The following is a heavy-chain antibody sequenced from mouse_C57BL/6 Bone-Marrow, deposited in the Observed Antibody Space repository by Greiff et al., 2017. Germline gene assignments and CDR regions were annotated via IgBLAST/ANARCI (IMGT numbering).Heavy chain of an antibody. J-gene: IGHJ2*01. CDR1: GYTFTDYY. CDR3: ARVTARALYYFDY. D-gene: IGHD3-2*01. Sequence: EVQLQQSGPELVKPGASVKISCKASGYTFTDYYMNWVKQSHGKSLEWIGDINPNNGGTSYNQKFKGKATLTVDKSSSTAYMELRSLTSEDSAVYYCARVTARALYYFDYWGQGTTLKVSS. V-gene: IGHV1-26*01. CDR2: INPNNGGT.